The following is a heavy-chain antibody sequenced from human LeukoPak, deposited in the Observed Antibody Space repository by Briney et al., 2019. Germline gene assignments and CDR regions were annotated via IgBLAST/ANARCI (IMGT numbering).Heavy chain of an antibody. J-gene: IGHJ4*02. CDR1: GGSISTYY. V-gene: IGHV4-59*12. CDR3: ARFFGVVIRGYFDY. CDR2: IFDSGST. D-gene: IGHD3-3*01. Sequence: PSETLSLTCTVSGGSISTYYWSWIRQPPGKGLEWIGYIFDSGSTNYNPSLKSRVTISVDTSKNQFSLKLSSVTAADTAVYYCARFFGVVIRGYFDYWGQGTLVTVSS.